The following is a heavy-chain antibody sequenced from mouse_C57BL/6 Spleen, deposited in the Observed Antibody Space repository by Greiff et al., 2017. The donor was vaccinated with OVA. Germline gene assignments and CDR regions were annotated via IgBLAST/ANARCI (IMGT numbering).Heavy chain of an antibody. D-gene: IGHD2-4*01. J-gene: IGHJ4*01. Sequence: VQLQQSGPGLVQPSQSLSITCTVSGFSLTSYGVHWVRQSPGKGLEWLGVIWSGGSTDYNAAFISRLGISKDNSKSQVFLKMNSLQADDTAIYCCARRGDYDYAMDDWGQGTSVTVSS. CDR2: IWSGGST. CDR1: GFSLTSYG. CDR3: ARRGDYDYAMDD. V-gene: IGHV2-2*01.